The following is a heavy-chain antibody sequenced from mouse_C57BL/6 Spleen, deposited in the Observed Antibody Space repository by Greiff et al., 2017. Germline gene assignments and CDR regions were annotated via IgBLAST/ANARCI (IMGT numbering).Heavy chain of an antibody. D-gene: IGHD1-1*01. CDR1: GYTFTDYE. CDR3: ISLLLPFDY. Sequence: QVQLQQSGAELVRPGASVTLSCKASGYTFTDYEVHWVKQTPVHGLEWIGAIDPETGGTAYNQKFKGKAILTADKSSSTAYMELRSLTSEDSAVYYCISLLLPFDYWGQGTTLTVSS. V-gene: IGHV1-15*01. J-gene: IGHJ2*01. CDR2: IDPETGGT.